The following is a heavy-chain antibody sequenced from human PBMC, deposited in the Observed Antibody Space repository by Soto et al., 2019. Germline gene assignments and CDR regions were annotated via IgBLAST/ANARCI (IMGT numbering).Heavy chain of an antibody. D-gene: IGHD6-19*01. Sequence: PGGSLRLSCAASGFTFSSYSMNWVRQAPGKGLEWVSYISSSSSTIYYADSVKGRFTISRDNAKNSLYLQMNSLRAEDTAVYYCARAADLIAVAGRQYYYYYYMDVWGKGTTVTV. J-gene: IGHJ6*03. CDR2: ISSSSSTI. CDR1: GFTFSSYS. V-gene: IGHV3-48*01. CDR3: ARAADLIAVAGRQYYYYYYMDV.